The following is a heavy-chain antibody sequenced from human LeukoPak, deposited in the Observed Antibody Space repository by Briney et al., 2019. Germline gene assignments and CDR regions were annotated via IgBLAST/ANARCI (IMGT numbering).Heavy chain of an antibody. D-gene: IGHD6-19*01. CDR2: ISAGGGTT. CDR3: AKDRETGYSSGWYDY. CDR1: GFTFSDYA. V-gene: IGHV3-23*01. J-gene: IGHJ4*02. Sequence: GGSLRLSCAASGFTFSDYAMSWVRQAPGKGLEWVSAISAGGGTTYYADSVRGRFAISRDNSKNTLYLQMNSLRAEDTAVYYCAKDRETGYSSGWYDYWGQGTLVTVSS.